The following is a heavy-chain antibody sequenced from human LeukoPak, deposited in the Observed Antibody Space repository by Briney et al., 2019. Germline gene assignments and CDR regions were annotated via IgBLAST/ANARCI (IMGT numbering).Heavy chain of an antibody. Sequence: SETLSLTCTVSGDSTGGYYWSWIRQPAGKGLEWIGRIHTSGSTNYNPSLKSRVTMSLDTSKSQLSPILRSVTAADTAVYYRARVRNSGTEVFDYWGQGTLVTVSS. CDR1: GDSTGGYY. CDR2: IHTSGST. J-gene: IGHJ4*02. CDR3: ARVRNSGTEVFDY. D-gene: IGHD2/OR15-2a*01. V-gene: IGHV4-4*07.